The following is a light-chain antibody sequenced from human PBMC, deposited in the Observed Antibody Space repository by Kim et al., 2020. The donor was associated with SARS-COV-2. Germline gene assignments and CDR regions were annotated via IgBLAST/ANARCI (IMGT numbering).Light chain of an antibody. CDR1: QSVNAN. CDR2: GAS. CDR3: QQYDDWPPWT. J-gene: IGKJ1*01. Sequence: SPGASDTVPGRASQSVNANLAWYQQSRGQAPRLLIYGASTRATGSPARFSGSGSGTEFTLTISSLQSEDFAVYYCQQYDDWPPWTFGQGTKVDIK. V-gene: IGKV3-15*01.